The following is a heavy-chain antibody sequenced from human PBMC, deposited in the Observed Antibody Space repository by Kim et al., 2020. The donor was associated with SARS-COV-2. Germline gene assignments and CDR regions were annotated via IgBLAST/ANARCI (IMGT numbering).Heavy chain of an antibody. Sequence: GGSLRLSCAASGFTFGDHAMHWVRQAPGKGLEWVAGITSNGDTLAYADSVKGRFTISRDNAENFLYLQMNSLRAEDTAFYYCAKEMGRLQWFGELFDYWGQETLVTVSS. D-gene: IGHD3-10*01. J-gene: IGHJ4*02. CDR2: ITSNGDTL. CDR3: AKEMGRLQWFGELFDY. CDR1: GFTFGDHA. V-gene: IGHV3-9*01.